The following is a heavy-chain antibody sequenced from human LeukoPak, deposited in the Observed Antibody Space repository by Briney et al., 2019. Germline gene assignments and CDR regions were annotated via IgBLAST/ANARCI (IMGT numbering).Heavy chain of an antibody. V-gene: IGHV1-18*01. CDR1: GYTFTRYG. CDR3: ARDSSGWFDPNYFDY. D-gene: IGHD6-19*01. J-gene: IGHJ4*02. CDR2: ISAYNGNT. Sequence: ASVKVSCKASGYTFTRYGISWVRQAPGQGLEWMGWISAYNGNTNYAQKLQGRVTMTTDTSTSTAYMELRSLRSDDTAVYYCARDSSGWFDPNYFDYWGQGTLVTVSS.